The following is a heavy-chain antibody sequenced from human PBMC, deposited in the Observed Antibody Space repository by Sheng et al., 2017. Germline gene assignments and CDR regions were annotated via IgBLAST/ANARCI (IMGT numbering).Heavy chain of an antibody. D-gene: IGHD5-12*01. J-gene: IGHJ6*03. CDR2: ISSSSSTI. Sequence: ESGGGLVQPGGSLRLSCAASGFTFSSYSMNWVRQAPGKGLEWVSYISSSSSTIYYADSVKGRFTISRDNAKNSLYLQMNSLRAEDTAVYYCARCRQGGYDWYYYYYYMDVWGKGTTVTVSS. V-gene: IGHV3-48*01. CDR3: ARCRQGGYDWYYYYYYMDV. CDR1: GFTFSSYS.